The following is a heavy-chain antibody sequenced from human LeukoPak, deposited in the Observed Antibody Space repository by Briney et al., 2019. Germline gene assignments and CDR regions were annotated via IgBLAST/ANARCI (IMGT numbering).Heavy chain of an antibody. CDR2: IYTSGST. V-gene: IGHV4-4*07. CDR3: ASSPRVAGLGYY. D-gene: IGHD6-19*01. CDR1: GGSISRYY. Sequence: PSETLTLSCTVSGGSISRYYWSWIRQPAGKGLEWIGRIYTSGSTNYNPSLKSRATMSVDTSKNQFSLKLSSVTAADTAVYYCASSPRVAGLGYYWGQGTLVTVSS. J-gene: IGHJ4*02.